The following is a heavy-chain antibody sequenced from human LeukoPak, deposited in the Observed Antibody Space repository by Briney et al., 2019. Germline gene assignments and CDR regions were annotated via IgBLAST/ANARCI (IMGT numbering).Heavy chain of an antibody. CDR2: ISGSGTGT. J-gene: IGHJ4*02. V-gene: IGHV3-23*01. CDR1: GFTFSSSA. D-gene: IGHD1-7*01. CDR3: AKEGGTGTRFDY. Sequence: GGSLRLSCAASGFTFSSSARSWVRQAPGKGLYWVSAISGSGTGTYYADSVKGRFAISRDNSKNTLYLQINSLRAEDTAVYYCAKEGGTGTRFDYWGQGTLVTVSS.